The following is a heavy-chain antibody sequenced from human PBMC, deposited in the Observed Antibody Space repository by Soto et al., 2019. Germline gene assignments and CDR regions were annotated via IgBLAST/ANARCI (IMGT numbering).Heavy chain of an antibody. CDR1: GDYISSHY. J-gene: IGHJ2*01. CDR2: VYHSGKT. V-gene: IGHV4-59*08. D-gene: IGHD2-2*01. CDR3: ASPRGTTPAVWYFDL. Sequence: QVQLQESGPGLVKPSETLSLTCTVSGDYISSHYWSWLRQPPGKGLEWIGYVYHSGKTDSKPSLKGRVTTSMEPSKNQISLSLTSATAADTAVYYCASPRGTTPAVWYFDLWGRGTLVTVSS.